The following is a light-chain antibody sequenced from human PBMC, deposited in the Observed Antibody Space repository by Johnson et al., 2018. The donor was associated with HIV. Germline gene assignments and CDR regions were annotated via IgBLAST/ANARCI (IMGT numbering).Light chain of an antibody. CDR1: SSNIGSNY. CDR2: DSD. V-gene: IGLV1-51*01. CDR3: GTWESRLSGV. J-gene: IGLJ1*01. Sequence: SVLTQPPSVSAAPGQTVTISCSGSSSNIGSNYVSWYQQLPGTAPKLLIYDSDKRPSGIPDRFSGSNSGTSATLGITGLQTGDEADYYCGTWESRLSGVFGTGTKVTVL.